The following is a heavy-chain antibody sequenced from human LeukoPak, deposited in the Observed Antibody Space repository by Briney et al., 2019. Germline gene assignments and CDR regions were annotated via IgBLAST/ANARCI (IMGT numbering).Heavy chain of an antibody. CDR1: GYTFTSYG. D-gene: IGHD2-2*01. CDR3: AGVVPAALYNWFDP. J-gene: IGHJ5*02. CDR2: ISAYNGNT. Sequence: ASVKVSCKASGYTFTSYGISWVRQAPGQGLEWMGWISAYNGNTNYAQKLQGRVTMTTDTSTSTAYMELRSLRSDDTAVYYFAGVVPAALYNWFDPWGQGTLVTVSS. V-gene: IGHV1-18*01.